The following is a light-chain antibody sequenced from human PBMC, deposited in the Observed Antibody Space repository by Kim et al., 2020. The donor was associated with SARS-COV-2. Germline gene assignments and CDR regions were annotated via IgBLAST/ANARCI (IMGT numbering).Light chain of an antibody. Sequence: DIQMTQSPSTLSASVGDRVTISCRASQSVSSWLAWYQQKAGKAPKLLIYDASSLESGVQSRFSGSGSETEFTLTIISLQPDDFATYYCQQYNSYPWTFGQGTKVDIK. V-gene: IGKV1-5*01. CDR3: QQYNSYPWT. CDR1: QSVSSW. CDR2: DAS. J-gene: IGKJ1*01.